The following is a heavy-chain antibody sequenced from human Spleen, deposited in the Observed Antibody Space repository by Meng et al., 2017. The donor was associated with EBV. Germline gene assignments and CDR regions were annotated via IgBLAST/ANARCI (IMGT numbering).Heavy chain of an antibody. CDR2: IMAVFGTV. V-gene: IGHV1-69*06. Sequence: QVQLVESGGGGKKPGVSVKVSCKASGDSFSNFAISWVRQAPGQGLEWMGGIMAVFGTVNYAQRFQGRVTITADKSTTTVYMELSSLRSEDTAVYYCARQLESHLFDYWGQGTLVTVSS. CDR1: GDSFSNFA. J-gene: IGHJ4*02. D-gene: IGHD1-1*01. CDR3: ARQLESHLFDY.